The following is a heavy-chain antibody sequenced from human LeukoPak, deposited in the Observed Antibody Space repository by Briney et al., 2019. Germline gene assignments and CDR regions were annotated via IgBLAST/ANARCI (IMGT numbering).Heavy chain of an antibody. J-gene: IGHJ5*02. V-gene: IGHV4-59*01. CDR1: GGSISSYY. CDR2: IYYSGST. Sequence: SETLSLTXTVSGGSISSYYWSWIRQPPGKGLEWIGYIYYSGSTNYNPSLKSRVTISVDTSKNQFSLKLSSVTAADTAVYYCARDGPYDSSGYRPNWFDPWGQGTLVTVSS. CDR3: ARDGPYDSSGYRPNWFDP. D-gene: IGHD3-22*01.